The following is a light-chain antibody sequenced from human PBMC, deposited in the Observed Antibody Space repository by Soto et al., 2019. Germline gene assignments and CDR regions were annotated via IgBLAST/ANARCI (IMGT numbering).Light chain of an antibody. CDR3: QHYVTSLTT. Sequence: EIVLTQSPGTLSLSPGERATLSCGASQSVTSNYLAWYQQKPGQAPRLLIFGASIRVKGIPDRFIGSGSGTAFTLTISRLEPEDFAVYYCQHYVTSLTTFGQGTKVEVK. CDR1: QSVTSNY. J-gene: IGKJ1*01. V-gene: IGKV3-20*01. CDR2: GAS.